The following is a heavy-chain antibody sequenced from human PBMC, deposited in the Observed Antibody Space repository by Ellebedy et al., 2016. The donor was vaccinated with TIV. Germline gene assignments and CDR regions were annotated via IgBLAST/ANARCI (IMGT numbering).Heavy chain of an antibody. J-gene: IGHJ4*02. CDR2: ISSSSSYI. D-gene: IGHD3-3*01. V-gene: IGHV3-21*01. CDR1: GFTFSSYS. Sequence: GESLKISCAASGFTFSSYSMNWVRQAPGKGLEWVSSISSSSSYIYYADSVKGRFTISRDNAKNSLYLQMNDLRAEDSAIYYCARERFLDWGQGVQVTVSS. CDR3: ARERFLD.